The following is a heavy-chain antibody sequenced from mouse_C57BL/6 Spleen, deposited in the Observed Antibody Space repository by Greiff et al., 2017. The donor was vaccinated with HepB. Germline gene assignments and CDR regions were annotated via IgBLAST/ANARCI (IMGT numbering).Heavy chain of an antibody. J-gene: IGHJ1*03. CDR2: INPNNGGT. CDR1: GYTFTDYY. V-gene: IGHV1-26*01. Sequence: EVKLQQSGPELVKPGASVKISCKASGYTFTDYYMNWVKQSHGKSLEWIGDINPNNGGTSYNQKFKGKATLTVDKSSSTAYMELRSLTSEDSAVYYCARGLRRRWYFDVWGTGTTVTVSS. D-gene: IGHD2-4*01. CDR3: ARGLRRRWYFDV.